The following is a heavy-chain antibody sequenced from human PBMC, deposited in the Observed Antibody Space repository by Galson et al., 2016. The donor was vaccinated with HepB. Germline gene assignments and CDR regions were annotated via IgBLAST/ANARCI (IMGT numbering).Heavy chain of an antibody. CDR3: ARFYDFWSGSYYFDY. D-gene: IGHD3-3*01. Sequence: SLRLSCAASGFTFSDYYMTWIRQAPGKGLGYISYITSSGNYAYYADSVKGRFTISRDNVKNSLYLQMNSLTVEDTAMYYCARFYDFWSGSYYFDYWGPGTLVTVSS. CDR1: GFTFSDYY. J-gene: IGHJ4*02. V-gene: IGHV3-11*06. CDR2: ITSSGNYA.